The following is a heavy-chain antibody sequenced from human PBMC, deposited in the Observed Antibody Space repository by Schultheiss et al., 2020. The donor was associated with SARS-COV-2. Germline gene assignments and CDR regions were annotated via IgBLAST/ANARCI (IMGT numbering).Heavy chain of an antibody. CDR2: ISAYNGNT. V-gene: IGHV1-18*04. D-gene: IGHD4/OR15-4a*01. Sequence: ASVKVSCKASGYTFTSYYMHWVRQAPGQGLEWMGWISAYNGNTNYAQKLQGRATMTTDTSTSTAYMELTSLRPDDTAMYYCARDSGANPRNRYYFDYWGQGTLVTVSS. CDR1: GYTFTSYY. J-gene: IGHJ4*02. CDR3: ARDSGANPRNRYYFDY.